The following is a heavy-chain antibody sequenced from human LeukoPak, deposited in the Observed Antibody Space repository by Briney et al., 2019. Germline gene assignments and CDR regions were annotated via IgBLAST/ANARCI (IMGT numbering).Heavy chain of an antibody. Sequence: PSETLPLTCTVSGGSISSYYWSWIRQPAGKGLEWIGRIYTSGSTDYNPSLKSRVTISVATSKNQFSLKLTSVTAADTAIYYCTKGRGIWGQGTLVTVSS. CDR1: GGSISSYY. V-gene: IGHV4-4*07. J-gene: IGHJ4*02. CDR2: IYTSGST. CDR3: TKGRGI. D-gene: IGHD3-10*01.